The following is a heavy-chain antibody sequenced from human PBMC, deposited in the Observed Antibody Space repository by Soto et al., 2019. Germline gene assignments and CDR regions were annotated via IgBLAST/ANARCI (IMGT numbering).Heavy chain of an antibody. Sequence: GGSLRLSCVASGFTFSSYGMHWVRQAPGKGLEWVAFIWYDGRNENYTDSVKGRFSISRDNSKNTLFLQMSSLRVDDTAVYYCARGTATDGLDSWGQGTLVTVSS. CDR3: ARGTATDGLDS. D-gene: IGHD2-21*02. J-gene: IGHJ5*01. CDR2: IWYDGRNE. CDR1: GFTFSSYG. V-gene: IGHV3-33*01.